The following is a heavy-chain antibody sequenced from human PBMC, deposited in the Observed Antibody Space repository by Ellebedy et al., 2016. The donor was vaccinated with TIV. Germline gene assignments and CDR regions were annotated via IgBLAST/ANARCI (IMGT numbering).Heavy chain of an antibody. D-gene: IGHD3-22*01. CDR1: GFTFSSYA. CDR3: TRSGMIVVGNGMDV. Sequence: GESLKISCAASGFTFSSYAMHWVRQAPGKGLEWVAVISYDGSNKHYADSVKGRFTISRDNSKNTLYLQMNSLRVDDTAVYYCTRSGMIVVGNGMDVWGQGTTVTVSS. J-gene: IGHJ6*02. V-gene: IGHV3-30-3*01. CDR2: ISYDGSNK.